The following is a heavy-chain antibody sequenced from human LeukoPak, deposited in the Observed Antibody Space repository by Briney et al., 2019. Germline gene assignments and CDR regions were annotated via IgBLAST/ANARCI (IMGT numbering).Heavy chain of an antibody. Sequence: ASVKVSCKASGYTFTDYYIHWVRQAPGQGLEWMGWISAYNGNTNYAQKLQGRVTMTTDTSTSTAYMELRSLRSDDTAVYYCARASTLSGIAVAGSSWGQGTLVTVSS. CDR2: ISAYNGNT. D-gene: IGHD6-19*01. V-gene: IGHV1-18*04. CDR1: GYTFTDYY. J-gene: IGHJ4*02. CDR3: ARASTLSGIAVAGSS.